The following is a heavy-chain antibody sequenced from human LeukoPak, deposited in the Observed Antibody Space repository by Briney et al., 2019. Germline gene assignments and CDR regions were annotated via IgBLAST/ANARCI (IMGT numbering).Heavy chain of an antibody. CDR1: GGTFSSYA. CDR2: IIPIFGTA. V-gene: IGHV1-69*06. J-gene: IGHJ5*02. D-gene: IGHD6-19*01. Sequence: SVKVSCKASGGTFSSYAISWVRQAPGQGLEWMGGIIPIFGTANYAQKFQGRVTITADKSTSTAYMELSSLRSEDTAVYYCARDGQGRGCNGNWFDPGGRETLVTVP. CDR3: ARDGQGRGCNGNWFDP.